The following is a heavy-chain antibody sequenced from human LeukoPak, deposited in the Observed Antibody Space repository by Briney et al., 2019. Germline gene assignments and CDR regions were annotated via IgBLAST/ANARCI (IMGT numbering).Heavy chain of an antibody. CDR1: GFPFSSYA. J-gene: IGHJ4*02. CDR2: VSGSGDTT. V-gene: IGHV3-23*01. Sequence: GGSLRLACAASGFPFSSYAMSWVRQPPGKGLEWVSGVSGSGDTTYYADSVKDRFTISRDNSKNTLYLQMDSLRAEDAAVYYCAKSDYYDESGHPSSFEYWGQGTLVTVSS. D-gene: IGHD3-16*01. CDR3: AKSDYYDESGHPSSFEY.